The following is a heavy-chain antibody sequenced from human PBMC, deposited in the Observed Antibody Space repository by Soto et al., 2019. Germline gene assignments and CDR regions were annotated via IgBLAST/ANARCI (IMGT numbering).Heavy chain of an antibody. CDR3: ARMYSSGSGWFHP. Sequence: SETLSLTCFVSGYSITAGGYYWSWIRHHPGKGLEWIGSFYTSGSIIYNPSLRSRVSISGDTSSNQFSMSLTSVTAADTARYYCARMYSSGSGWFHPWGQGTLVTVSS. V-gene: IGHV4-31*03. CDR2: FYTSGSI. CDR1: GYSITAGGYY. J-gene: IGHJ5*02. D-gene: IGHD6-19*01.